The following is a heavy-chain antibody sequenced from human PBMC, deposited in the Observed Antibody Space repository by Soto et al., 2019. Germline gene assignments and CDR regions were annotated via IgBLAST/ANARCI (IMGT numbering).Heavy chain of an antibody. CDR1: GGCISSYA. V-gene: IGHV4-59*01. D-gene: IGHD6-6*01. CDR2: IYYGGST. J-gene: IGHJ6*02. CDR3: ARGGHGSSSPYYSYVLDV. Sequence: SETLSLTCTASGGCISSYAGSWIRQAPGKGLEWIGFIYYGGSTSYYPSLKSGVTISVDTSKNQFSLRLGSVTAAAPAVYYCARGGHGSSSPYYSYVLDVWGQGTTVTVSS.